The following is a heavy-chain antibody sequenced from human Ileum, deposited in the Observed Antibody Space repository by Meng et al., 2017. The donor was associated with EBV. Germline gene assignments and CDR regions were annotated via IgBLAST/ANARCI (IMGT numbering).Heavy chain of an antibody. J-gene: IGHJ4*02. CDR2: MSDSGIT. CDR1: GGSISVINW. CDR3: AKNGEKYFEY. Sequence: GHLQESGPGLVNPSGTLPPTCAVSGGSISVINWWRWVRQSPEKGLEWIGEMSDSGITHYNPSLKSRVTISADKSNNQFSLKLTSVTSADTAVYFCAKNGEKYFEYWGQGTLVTVSS. V-gene: IGHV4-4*02.